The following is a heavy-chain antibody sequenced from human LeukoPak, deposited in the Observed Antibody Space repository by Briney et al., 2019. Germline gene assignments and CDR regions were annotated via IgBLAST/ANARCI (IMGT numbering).Heavy chain of an antibody. J-gene: IGHJ3*02. V-gene: IGHV1-69*13. CDR3: ARGNVDIVVVPAAIDAFDI. D-gene: IGHD2-2*02. Sequence: ASVKVSCKASGYTFGAYYMYWVRQAPGQGLEWMGGIIPIFGTANYAQKFQGRVTITADESTSTAYMELSSLRSEDTAVYYCARGNVDIVVVPAAIDAFDIWGQGTMVTVSS. CDR2: IIPIFGTA. CDR1: GYTFGAYY.